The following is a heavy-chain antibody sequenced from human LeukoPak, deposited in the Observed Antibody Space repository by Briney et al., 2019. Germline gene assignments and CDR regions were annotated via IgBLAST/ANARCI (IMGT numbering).Heavy chain of an antibody. J-gene: IGHJ4*02. Sequence: PGGSLRLSCAASAFTFSSYGMHWVRQAPGKGLEWVSAISGSGGSTYYADSVKGRFTISRDNSKNTLYLQMNSLRAEDTAVYYCAKDFRIAVAGRGLLSYYFDYWGQGTLVTVSS. CDR3: AKDFRIAVAGRGLLSYYFDY. CDR2: ISGSGGST. V-gene: IGHV3-23*01. D-gene: IGHD6-19*01. CDR1: AFTFSSYG.